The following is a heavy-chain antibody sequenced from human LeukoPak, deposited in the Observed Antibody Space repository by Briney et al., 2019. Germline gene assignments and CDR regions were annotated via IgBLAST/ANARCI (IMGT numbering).Heavy chain of an antibody. CDR2: ISGSGGNT. CDR3: AKKRGMQLWQYYFDY. Sequence: GGSLRLSCAASGFTFSSYAMSWVRRAPGKGLEWVSAISGSGGNTYYADSVKGRFTISRDNSKNTLYLQMNSLRAEDTAICYCAKKRGMQLWQYYFDYWGQGTLVTVSS. J-gene: IGHJ4*02. CDR1: GFTFSSYA. D-gene: IGHD5-18*01. V-gene: IGHV3-23*01.